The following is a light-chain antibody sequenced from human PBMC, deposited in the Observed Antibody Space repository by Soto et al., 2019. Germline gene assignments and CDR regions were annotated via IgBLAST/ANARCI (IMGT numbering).Light chain of an antibody. J-gene: IGKJ1*01. CDR2: DAS. Sequence: DIQMTQSPSTLSASVGDRVTITCRASQSINTWLAWYQQKPGKAPKLLIFDASSLKVGVPSRFSGSGSGTAFTLTISSLQPDDFATYYCQQYSGFPRTFGQGTKVEIK. V-gene: IGKV1-5*01. CDR3: QQYSGFPRT. CDR1: QSINTW.